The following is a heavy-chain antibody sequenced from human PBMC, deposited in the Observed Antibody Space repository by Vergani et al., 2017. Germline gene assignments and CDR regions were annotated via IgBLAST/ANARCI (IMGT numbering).Heavy chain of an antibody. D-gene: IGHD2-2*01. J-gene: IGHJ4*02. CDR1: GYTFTSYY. CDR3: ARRCIRGSGTPAGPCY. V-gene: IGHV1-46*01. CDR2: INPSGGST. Sequence: QVQLVQSGAEVKKPGASVKVSCKASGYTFTSYYMHWVRQAPGQGLEWMGIINPSGGSTSYAQKFQGRVTMTRDTSTSTVYMELSRLRSDDTAVYYCARRCIRGSGTPAGPCYWGQGTLVTVSS.